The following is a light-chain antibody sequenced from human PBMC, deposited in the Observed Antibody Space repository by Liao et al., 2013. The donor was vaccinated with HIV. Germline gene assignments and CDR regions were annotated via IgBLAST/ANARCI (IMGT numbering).Light chain of an antibody. CDR2: QDS. Sequence: SYELTQPPSVSVSPGQTASITCSGDKLGDKYACWYQQKPGQSPVLVIYQDSKRPSGIPERFSGSNSGNTATLTISGTQAMDEADYYCQVWDSSSDHPHVVFGGGTKLTVL. CDR3: QVWDSSSDHPHVV. CDR1: KLGDKY. J-gene: IGLJ2*01. V-gene: IGLV3-1*01.